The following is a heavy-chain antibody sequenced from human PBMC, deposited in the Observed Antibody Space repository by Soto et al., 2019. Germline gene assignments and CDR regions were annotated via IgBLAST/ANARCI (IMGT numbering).Heavy chain of an antibody. D-gene: IGHD2-15*01. V-gene: IGHV3-30*18. J-gene: IGHJ4*02. CDR1: GFTFSSYV. Sequence: PGGSLRLSCAASGFTFSSYVMHWVRQSPGKGLEWVAVISYDGSNKYYADSVKGRFTISRDNSKNTLYLQMNSLRAEDTAVYYCAKDRQYCSGGSCLNYFDYWGQGTLVTVSS. CDR2: ISYDGSNK. CDR3: AKDRQYCSGGSCLNYFDY.